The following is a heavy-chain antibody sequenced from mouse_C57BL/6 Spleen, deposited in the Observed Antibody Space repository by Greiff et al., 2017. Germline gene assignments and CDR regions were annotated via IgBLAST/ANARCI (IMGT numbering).Heavy chain of an antibody. J-gene: IGHJ4*01. V-gene: IGHV1-7*01. CDR1: GYTFTSYW. CDR3: ARGGTAQAGGMDY. CDR2: INPSSGYT. D-gene: IGHD3-2*02. Sequence: VKLVESGAELAKPGASVKLSCKASGYTFTSYWMHWVKQRPGKGLEWIGYINPSSGYTKYNQKFKDKATLTADKSSSTAYMQLSSLTYEDSAVYYCARGGTAQAGGMDYWGQGTSVTVSS.